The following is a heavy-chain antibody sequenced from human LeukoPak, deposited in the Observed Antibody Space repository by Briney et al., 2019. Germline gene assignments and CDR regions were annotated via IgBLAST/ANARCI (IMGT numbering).Heavy chain of an antibody. CDR2: IYYSGST. Sequence: TSETLSLTCTVSGGSISSSSYYWGWIRQPPEKGMDWLRSIYYSGSTYYNPSLKSRVTISVDTSKNQFSLKLSSVTAADTAVYYCAILRLRWELLPTTQHWGQSTLVTVSS. CDR3: AILRLRWELLPTTQH. D-gene: IGHD1-26*01. J-gene: IGHJ1*01. CDR1: GGSISSSSYY. V-gene: IGHV4-39*01.